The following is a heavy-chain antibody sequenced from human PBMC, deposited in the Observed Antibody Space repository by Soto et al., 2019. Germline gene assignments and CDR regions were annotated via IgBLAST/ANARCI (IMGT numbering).Heavy chain of an antibody. Sequence: ASVKVSCKASGYTFTSYDSNWVRQATGQGLEWRVWMNPNSGNTGYAQKFQGRVTMTRNTSISTAYMELSSLRSEDTAVYYCARTTNYDFWSGYYIGYYYYMDVWGKGTTVTVSS. CDR2: MNPNSGNT. V-gene: IGHV1-8*01. D-gene: IGHD3-3*01. CDR3: ARTTNYDFWSGYYIGYYYYMDV. CDR1: GYTFTSYD. J-gene: IGHJ6*03.